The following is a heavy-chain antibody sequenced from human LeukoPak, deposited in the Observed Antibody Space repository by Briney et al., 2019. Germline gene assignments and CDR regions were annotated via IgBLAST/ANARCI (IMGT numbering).Heavy chain of an antibody. CDR2: IYYSGST. Sequence: SETLSLTCTVSGGSISIYYWSWIRQPPGKGRGWIGYIYYSGSTNYNPSLKTRVTISVNTSKNQFSLELSSVTAADTAVYYCARELSYCSSTSCYPAYYFDYWGQGTLVTVSS. CDR3: ARELSYCSSTSCYPAYYFDY. V-gene: IGHV4-59*01. CDR1: GGSISIYY. D-gene: IGHD2-2*01. J-gene: IGHJ4*02.